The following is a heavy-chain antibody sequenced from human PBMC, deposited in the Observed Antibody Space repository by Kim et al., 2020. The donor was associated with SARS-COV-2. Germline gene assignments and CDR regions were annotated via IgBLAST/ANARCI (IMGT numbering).Heavy chain of an antibody. V-gene: IGHV1-8*01. J-gene: IGHJ4*02. D-gene: IGHD2-2*01. Sequence: AQNFQGRVAMTRNTSISTAYMELSSLSSDDTAVYYCARTCSSTSCSDFDYWGQGTLVTVSS. CDR3: ARTCSSTSCSDFDY.